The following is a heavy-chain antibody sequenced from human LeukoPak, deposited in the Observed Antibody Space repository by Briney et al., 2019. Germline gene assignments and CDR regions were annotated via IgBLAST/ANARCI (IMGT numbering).Heavy chain of an antibody. Sequence: PSETLSLTCAVSGDSISSYYWSWIRQPPGEGLQWIGYIFYSGSTNYNASLRSRVAISVDTSKNQFSLRLTSVTAADTAVYYCAGRSARYFDHWGQGALVTVSS. J-gene: IGHJ4*02. CDR3: AGRSARYFDH. CDR1: GDSISSYY. D-gene: IGHD1-26*01. CDR2: IFYSGST. V-gene: IGHV4-59*01.